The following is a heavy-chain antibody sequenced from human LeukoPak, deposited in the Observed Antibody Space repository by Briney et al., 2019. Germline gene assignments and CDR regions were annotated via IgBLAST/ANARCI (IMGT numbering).Heavy chain of an antibody. D-gene: IGHD3-22*01. CDR1: GGSISSYY. V-gene: IGHV4-59*08. J-gene: IGHJ4*02. Sequence: PSETLSLTCTVSGGSISSYYWSWIRQPPGKGLEWIGYIYYSGSTNYNPSLKSRVTISVDTSKNQFSLKLSSVTAADTAVYYCARHRRSRYDSSGYYNYWGQGTLVTVSS. CDR3: ARHRRSRYDSSGYYNY. CDR2: IYYSGST.